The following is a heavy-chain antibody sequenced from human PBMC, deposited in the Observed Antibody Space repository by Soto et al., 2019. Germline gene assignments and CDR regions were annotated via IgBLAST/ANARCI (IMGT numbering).Heavy chain of an antibody. J-gene: IGHJ6*03. CDR2: ISSSSSYI. D-gene: IGHD2-2*01. CDR3: ERDGHYCSSNSCYDYYYYYYMDV. V-gene: IGHV3-21*01. CDR1: GFTFSSYS. Sequence: EVQLVESGGGLVKPGGSLRLSCAASGFTFSSYSMNWVRQAPGKGLEWVSSISSSSSYIYYADSVKGRFTISRDNAKNSLYLQMNSVRAKDTAVYYCERDGHYCSSNSCYDYYYYYYMDVWGKGTTVTVSS.